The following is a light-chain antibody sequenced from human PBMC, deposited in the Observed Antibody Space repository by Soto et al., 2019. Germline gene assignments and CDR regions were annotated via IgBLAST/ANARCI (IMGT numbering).Light chain of an antibody. CDR2: GAS. J-gene: IGKJ5*01. CDR1: QSVSSN. V-gene: IGKV3-20*01. Sequence: EIVMTQSPATLSVSPGERATLSCRASQSVSSNLAWYQQKPGQAPRLLIYGASSRATGIPDRFSGSGSGTDFTLTISRLEPEDFAVYYCQQYGTSEIIFGQGTRREIK. CDR3: QQYGTSEII.